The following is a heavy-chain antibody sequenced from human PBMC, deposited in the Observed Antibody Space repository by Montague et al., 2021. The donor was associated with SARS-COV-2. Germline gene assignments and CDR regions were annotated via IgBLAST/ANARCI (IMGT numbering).Heavy chain of an antibody. V-gene: IGHV4-39*02. D-gene: IGHD6-19*01. CDR2: LSSSGST. Sequence: SETLSLTCIVSGESIDSDTYYWGWIRQSPGKGLEWIGSLSSSGSTYYNPSLRSRVTISMDTSKNHFSLKVNSVTATDTAVYFCARPGSVSGWFYFDDWGQGTTVTVSS. CDR3: ARPGSVSGWFYFDD. CDR1: GESIDSDTYY. J-gene: IGHJ4*03.